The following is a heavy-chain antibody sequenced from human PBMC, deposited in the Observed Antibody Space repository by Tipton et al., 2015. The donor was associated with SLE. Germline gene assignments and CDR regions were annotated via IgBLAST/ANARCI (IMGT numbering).Heavy chain of an antibody. CDR2: IYYNGGT. V-gene: IGHV4-39*01. D-gene: IGHD5-12*01. Sequence: TLSLTCSVSGGSINSHFWGWMRQPPGEGLEWIGTIYYNGGTHSNPSLKSRVSISVDTSKNQLSLKLISVTAADTAVYFCARLVGGYARWGQGTLVTVSS. J-gene: IGHJ4*02. CDR1: GGSINSHF. CDR3: ARLVGGYAR.